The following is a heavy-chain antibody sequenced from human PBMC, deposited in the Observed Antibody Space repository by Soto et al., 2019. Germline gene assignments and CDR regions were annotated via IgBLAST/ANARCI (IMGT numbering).Heavy chain of an antibody. D-gene: IGHD3-10*01. J-gene: IGHJ6*03. V-gene: IGHV3-30*03. CDR2: ISYDGSNK. CDR1: GFTFSSYG. CDR3: AGKEGSYYYYYMDV. Sequence: QVQLVESGGGVVQPGRSLRLSCAASGFTFSSYGMHWVRQAPGKGLEWVAVISYDGSNKYYADSVKGRFTISRDNSKNSLYLQMNSLRAEDTAVYYCAGKEGSYYYYYMDVWGKGTTVTVS.